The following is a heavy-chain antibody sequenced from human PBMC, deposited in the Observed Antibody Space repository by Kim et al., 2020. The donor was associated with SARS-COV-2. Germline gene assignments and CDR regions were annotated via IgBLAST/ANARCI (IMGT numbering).Heavy chain of an antibody. CDR2: ISAYNGNT. CDR1: GYTFTSYG. J-gene: IGHJ4*02. CDR3: ARSDPDFWSGYSLYAPSPYFDY. D-gene: IGHD3-3*01. Sequence: ASVKVSCKASGYTFTSYGISWVRQAPGQGLEWMGWISAYNGNTNYAQKLQGRVTMTTDTSTSTAYMELRSLRSDDTAVYYCARSDPDFWSGYSLYAPSPYFDYWGQGTLVTVSS. V-gene: IGHV1-18*01.